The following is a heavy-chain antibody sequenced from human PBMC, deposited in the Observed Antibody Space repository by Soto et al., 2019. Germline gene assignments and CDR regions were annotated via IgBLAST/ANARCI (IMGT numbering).Heavy chain of an antibody. CDR3: ARDLVGAPSSDY. CDR1: GFTFSSYS. Sequence: PGGSLRLFCAASGFTFSSYSMNWVRQAPGKGLEWVSSISSSSSYIYYADSVKGRFTISRDNAKNSLYLQMNSLRAEDTAVYYCARDLVGAPSSDYWGQGTLVTVSS. CDR2: ISSSSSYI. J-gene: IGHJ4*02. D-gene: IGHD1-26*01. V-gene: IGHV3-21*01.